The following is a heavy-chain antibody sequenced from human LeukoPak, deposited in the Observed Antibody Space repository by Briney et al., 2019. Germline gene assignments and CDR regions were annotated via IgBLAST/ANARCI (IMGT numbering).Heavy chain of an antibody. J-gene: IGHJ4*02. CDR3: ARGIVGSRDFYFRYYFDY. D-gene: IGHD3/OR15-3a*01. V-gene: IGHV4-30-4*07. Sequence: SQTLSLTCAVSGGSISSGGYSWSWIRQPPGKGLEWIGYIYYSGSTYYNPSLKSRVTISVDTSKNQFSLKLSSVTAADTAVYFCARGIVGSRDFYFRYYFDYWGQGTLVTVSS. CDR1: GGSISSGGYS. CDR2: IYYSGST.